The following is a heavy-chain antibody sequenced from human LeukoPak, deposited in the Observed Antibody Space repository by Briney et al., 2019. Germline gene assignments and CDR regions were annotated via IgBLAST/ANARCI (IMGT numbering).Heavy chain of an antibody. CDR2: IIPIFGTA. V-gene: IGHV1-69*01. CDR3: ASNPPSVTIFAWSDP. CDR1: GGTFISYA. J-gene: IGHJ5*02. D-gene: IGHD3-3*01. Sequence: SVKVSCKASGGTFISYAISWVRQAPGQGLEWMGGIIPIFGTANYAQKFQGRVTITADESTSTAYMELSSLRSEDTAVYYCASNPPSVTIFAWSDPWGQGTLVTVSS.